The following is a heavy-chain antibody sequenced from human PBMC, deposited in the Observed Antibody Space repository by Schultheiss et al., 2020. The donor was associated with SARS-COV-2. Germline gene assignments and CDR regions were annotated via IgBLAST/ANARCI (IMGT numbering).Heavy chain of an antibody. CDR2: IIPIFGTA. CDR3: ARDRYDFWSGYVSYWYFDL. D-gene: IGHD3-3*01. Sequence: SVKVSCKASGGSFSTYAISWVRQAPGQGLEWMGGIIPIFGTANYAQKFQGRVTITADESTSTAYMELSSLRSEDTAVYYCARDRYDFWSGYVSYWYFDLWGRGTLVTVSS. J-gene: IGHJ2*01. CDR1: GGSFSTYA. V-gene: IGHV1-69*13.